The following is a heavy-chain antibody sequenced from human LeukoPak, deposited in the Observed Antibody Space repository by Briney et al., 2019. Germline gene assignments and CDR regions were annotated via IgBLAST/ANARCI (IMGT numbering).Heavy chain of an antibody. V-gene: IGHV3-49*03. CDR1: GFTFGDYA. J-gene: IGHJ3*02. CDR3: TRESPGDYVWGSYRYLPARYAFDI. CDR2: IRSKAYGGTT. Sequence: GGSLRLSCTASGFTFGDYAMSWFRQAPGKGLEWVGFIRSKAYGGTTEYAASVKGRFTISRDDSKSIAYLQMNSLKTEDTAVYYCTRESPGDYVWGSYRYLPARYAFDIWGQGTMVTVSS. D-gene: IGHD3-16*02.